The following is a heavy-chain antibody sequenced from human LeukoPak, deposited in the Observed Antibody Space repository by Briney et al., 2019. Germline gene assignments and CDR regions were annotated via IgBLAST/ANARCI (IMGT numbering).Heavy chain of an antibody. CDR3: VRRAPGYSSGWLDY. Sequence: GGSLRLSCAASGFTFSSYGMHWVRQAPGKGLEYVSAISSSGGSTFYANSVKGRFTISRDNFKSTLYLQMGSLRAEDMALYYCVRRAPGYSSGWLDYWGQGTLVTVSS. V-gene: IGHV3-64*01. CDR1: GFTFSSYG. CDR2: ISSSGGST. J-gene: IGHJ4*02. D-gene: IGHD6-19*01.